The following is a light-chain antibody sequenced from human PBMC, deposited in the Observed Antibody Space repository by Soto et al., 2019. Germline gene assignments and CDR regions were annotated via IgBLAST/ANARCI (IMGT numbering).Light chain of an antibody. Sequence: DIQMTQSPSTLSGSVGDRVTITCRASQTISSWLAWYQQKPGKAPKLLIYKASTLKSGVPSRFSSRGSGTEFTLTISSLQPDDFATYYCQHYNSYSEAFSQGTKVELK. CDR1: QTISSW. CDR3: QHYNSYSEA. J-gene: IGKJ1*01. CDR2: KAS. V-gene: IGKV1-5*03.